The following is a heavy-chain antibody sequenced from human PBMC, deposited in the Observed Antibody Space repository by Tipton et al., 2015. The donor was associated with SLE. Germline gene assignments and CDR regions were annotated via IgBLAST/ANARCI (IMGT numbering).Heavy chain of an antibody. J-gene: IGHJ4*02. CDR1: GFRFGDFA. CDR2: VKSEAYAGTT. Sequence: SLRLSCAASGFRFGDFAVSWVRQAPGKGLEWVGFVKSEAYAGTTEYAASVKGRFTLSRDDSKSIAYLQMNSLKTEDTAVYYCTTEDMVQGGGFDSWGQGTLVTVSS. CDR3: TTEDMVQGGGFDS. V-gene: IGHV3-49*04. D-gene: IGHD3-10*01.